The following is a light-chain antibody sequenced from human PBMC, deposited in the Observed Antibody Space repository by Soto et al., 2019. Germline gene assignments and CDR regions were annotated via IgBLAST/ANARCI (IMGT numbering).Light chain of an antibody. Sequence: EIVLTQSPGTLSLSPGDRATLPCRASQSISSSYLAWYRQRPGQAPRLLIYGASNRATGIPDGFSGSGSGTDFTLTISRLEPEDFAVYYCQHYVTSPATFGQGTKVDIK. CDR3: QHYVTSPAT. J-gene: IGKJ1*01. V-gene: IGKV3-20*01. CDR1: QSISSSY. CDR2: GAS.